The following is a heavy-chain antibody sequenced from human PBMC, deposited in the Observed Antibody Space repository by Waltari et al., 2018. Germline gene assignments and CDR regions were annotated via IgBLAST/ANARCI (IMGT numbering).Heavy chain of an antibody. CDR1: GFTFSSYA. D-gene: IGHD6-19*01. J-gene: IGHJ4*02. V-gene: IGHV3-23*03. CDR3: AISGQWRYFDY. CDR2: IYSGGST. Sequence: EVQLLESGGGLVQPGGSLRLSCAASGFTFSSYAMSWVRQAPGKGLEWVSVIYSGGSTYYADSVKGRFTISRDNSKNTLYLQMNSLRAEDTAVYYGAISGQWRYFDYWGQGTLVTVSS.